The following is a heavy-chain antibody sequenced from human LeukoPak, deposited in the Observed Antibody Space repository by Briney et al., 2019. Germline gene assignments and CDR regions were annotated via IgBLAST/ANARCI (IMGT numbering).Heavy chain of an antibody. Sequence: GGSLRLSCAASGFTFSSYDMTWARQTPGQGLEWVALISRSGGTTYYADSVKGRFTISRDNSKNTLYLQMNSLRAEDTAEYYCAKRGGTESFYYYYYMDVWGKATTVTVSS. CDR3: AKRGGTESFYYYYYMDV. J-gene: IGHJ6*03. D-gene: IGHD2-15*01. V-gene: IGHV3-23*01. CDR1: GFTFSSYD. CDR2: ISRSGGTT.